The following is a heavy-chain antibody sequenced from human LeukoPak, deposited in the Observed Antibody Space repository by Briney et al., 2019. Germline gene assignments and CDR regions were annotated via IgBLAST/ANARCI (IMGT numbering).Heavy chain of an antibody. CDR1: GFTFSSYW. J-gene: IGHJ4*02. D-gene: IGHD2-2*01. CDR2: INSDGSGT. V-gene: IGHV3-74*01. CDR3: ATPASYCSSTSCLGGFDY. Sequence: GGSLRLSCAASGFTFSSYWMHWVRQAPGKGLVWVSRINSDGSGTSYADSVKGRFTISRDNAKNTLYLQMNSLRAEDTAVYYCATPASYCSSTSCLGGFDYWGQGTLVTVSS.